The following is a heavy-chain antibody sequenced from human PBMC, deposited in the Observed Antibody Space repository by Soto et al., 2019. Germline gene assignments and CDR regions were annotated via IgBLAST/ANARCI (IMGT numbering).Heavy chain of an antibody. CDR2: INAGNGNT. Sequence: ASVKVSCKASGYTFTSYAMHWVRQAPGQRLEWMGWINAGNGNTKYSQKFQGRVTITSDTSASTAYMELSSLRSEDTAVYYCAARPSGYSSHLGGYYYYYGMDVWGQGTTVTVSS. CDR3: AARPSGYSSHLGGYYYYYGMDV. J-gene: IGHJ6*02. V-gene: IGHV1-3*01. D-gene: IGHD5-18*01. CDR1: GYTFTSYA.